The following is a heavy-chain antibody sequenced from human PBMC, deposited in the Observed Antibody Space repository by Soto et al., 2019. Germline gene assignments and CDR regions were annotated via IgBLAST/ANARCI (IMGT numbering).Heavy chain of an antibody. Sequence: SETLSLTCTVSGGSISSSAYYWGWMRQPPGKGLEWIASFFIGGSTNYNPSLKSRVTTSADTSKNQFSLQLSSVTAADTAVYYCARHWWGDSGKYTFDFWSQGTLVTVSS. J-gene: IGHJ4*02. D-gene: IGHD3-10*01. CDR2: FFIGGST. CDR1: GGSISSSAYY. CDR3: ARHWWGDSGKYTFDF. V-gene: IGHV4-39*01.